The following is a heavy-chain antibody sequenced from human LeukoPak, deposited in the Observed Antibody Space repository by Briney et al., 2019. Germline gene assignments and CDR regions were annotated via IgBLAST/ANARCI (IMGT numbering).Heavy chain of an antibody. D-gene: IGHD4-23*01. CDR3: ARGGGYGGNSEVNGFDY. V-gene: IGHV3-48*04. Sequence: PGGSLRLSCAASGFTFSSYSMNWVRQAPGKGLEWVSYISSSSSTIYYADSVKGRFTISRDNAKNSLYLQMNSLRAEDTAVYYCARGGGYGGNSEVNGFDYWGQGTLVTVSS. J-gene: IGHJ4*02. CDR1: GFTFSSYS. CDR2: ISSSSSTI.